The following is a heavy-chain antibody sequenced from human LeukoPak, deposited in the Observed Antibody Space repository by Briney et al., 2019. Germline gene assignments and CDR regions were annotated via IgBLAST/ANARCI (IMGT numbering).Heavy chain of an antibody. D-gene: IGHD6-13*01. Sequence: PGGSLRLSCAASGFTFSSYGMHWVRQAPGKGLEWVAVISYDGSNKYYADSVKGRFTISRDNSKNTLYLQMNSLRAEDTAVYYCAKEGQQLATSLFDYWGQGTLVTVSS. CDR2: ISYDGSNK. V-gene: IGHV3-30*18. CDR3: AKEGQQLATSLFDY. CDR1: GFTFSSYG. J-gene: IGHJ4*02.